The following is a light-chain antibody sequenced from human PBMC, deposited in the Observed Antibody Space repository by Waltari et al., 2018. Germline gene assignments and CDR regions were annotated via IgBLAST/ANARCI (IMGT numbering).Light chain of an antibody. CDR2: DNN. Sequence: QSVLTQPPSVSGAPGQRVTISCTGSSSNIGAGYDVPWYQHLPGTAPKVIIYDNNNRPSGVPDRFSGSKSGTSDSLAITGLQAEDEGDYYCQSYDSSLSGYVFGSGTRVTVL. CDR1: SSNIGAGYD. CDR3: QSYDSSLSGYV. J-gene: IGLJ1*01. V-gene: IGLV1-40*01.